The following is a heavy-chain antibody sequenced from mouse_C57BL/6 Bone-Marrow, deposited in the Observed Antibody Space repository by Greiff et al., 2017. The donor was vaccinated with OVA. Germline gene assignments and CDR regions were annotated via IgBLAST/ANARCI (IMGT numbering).Heavy chain of an antibody. D-gene: IGHD3-3*01. CDR3: ARDDSRGYFDY. Sequence: DVKLVESEGGLVQPGSSLKLSCTASGFTFSDYYMAWVRQVPEKGLEWVANINYDGSSTYYLDSLKSRFIISRDNAKNILYLQMSSLKSEDTATYYCARDDSRGYFDYWGQGTTLTVSS. CDR1: GFTFSDYY. CDR2: INYDGSST. V-gene: IGHV5-16*01. J-gene: IGHJ2*01.